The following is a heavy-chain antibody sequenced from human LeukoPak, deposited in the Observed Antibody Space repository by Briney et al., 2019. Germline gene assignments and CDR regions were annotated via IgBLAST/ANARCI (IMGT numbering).Heavy chain of an antibody. J-gene: IGHJ4*02. Sequence: GESLKVSCKGSGYSFTNYWIGWVRQMPGKGLEWIGIIYPGDSDTRYSPSFQGQVTISADKSISTAYLQWNSLKASDTAMYCCARQRYCSGGSCYPIYYFDYWGQGTLVTVSS. CDR1: GYSFTNYW. CDR3: ARQRYCSGGSCYPIYYFDY. D-gene: IGHD2-15*01. V-gene: IGHV5-51*01. CDR2: IYPGDSDT.